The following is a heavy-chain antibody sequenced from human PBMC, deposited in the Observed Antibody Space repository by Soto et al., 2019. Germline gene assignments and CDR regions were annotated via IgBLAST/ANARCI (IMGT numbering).Heavy chain of an antibody. CDR2: ISPGSRYP. CDR3: AKDRDFWSGYYTSFDY. D-gene: IGHD3-3*01. Sequence: QVQLVESGGGLVPPGGSLRLSCAGSGFTFGDSYMSWIRQAPGKGLEWLSYISPGSRYPAYADSVKGRFTISRDNARNTLYLQMNSLRAEDTAVYYCAKDRDFWSGYYTSFDYWGQGTLVTVSS. CDR1: GFTFGDSY. V-gene: IGHV3-11*05. J-gene: IGHJ4*02.